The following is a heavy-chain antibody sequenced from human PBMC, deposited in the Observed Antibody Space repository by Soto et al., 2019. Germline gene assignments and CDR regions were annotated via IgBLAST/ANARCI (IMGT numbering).Heavy chain of an antibody. CDR1: GYSFTTYW. V-gene: IGHV5-51*01. D-gene: IGHD6-13*01. Sequence: EVQLVQSGAEVKKPGESLKISCKGSGYSFTTYWIGWVRQMPGKGLEGMVIIYPGDSDTRYSPSFQGQVTISADKSINTTYLQWSSLKASDTAIYYCARQAAAGKYYSAMEVWGQGNTVTVSS. J-gene: IGHJ6*02. CDR2: IYPGDSDT. CDR3: ARQAAAGKYYSAMEV.